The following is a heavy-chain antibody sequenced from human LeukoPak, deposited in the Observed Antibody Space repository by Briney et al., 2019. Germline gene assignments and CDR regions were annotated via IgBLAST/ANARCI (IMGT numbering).Heavy chain of an antibody. CDR3: ARLPYCGGDCYPNWFDP. V-gene: IGHV5-51*01. J-gene: IGHJ5*02. D-gene: IGHD2-21*02. Sequence: GESLKISCKGSGYSFTSHWIGWVRQMPGKGLECMGVIYPGDSDTRYSPSFQGQVIISADKSISTAYLQWSSLKASDTAMYYCARLPYCGGDCYPNWFDPWGQGTLVTASS. CDR1: GYSFTSHW. CDR2: IYPGDSDT.